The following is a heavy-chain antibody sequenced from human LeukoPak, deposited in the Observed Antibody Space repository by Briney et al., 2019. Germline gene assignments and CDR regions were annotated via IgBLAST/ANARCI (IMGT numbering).Heavy chain of an antibody. CDR1: GFTFSSYA. CDR2: ISYDGSNK. V-gene: IGHV3-30-3*01. D-gene: IGHD3-3*01. Sequence: GGSLRLSCAASGFTFSSYAMRWVRQAPGKGLEWVAVISYDGSNKYYADSVKGRFTISRDNSKNTLYLQMNSLRAEDTAVYYCARGPNYDFWSGYLGYFDYWGQGTLVTVSS. CDR3: ARGPNYDFWSGYLGYFDY. J-gene: IGHJ4*02.